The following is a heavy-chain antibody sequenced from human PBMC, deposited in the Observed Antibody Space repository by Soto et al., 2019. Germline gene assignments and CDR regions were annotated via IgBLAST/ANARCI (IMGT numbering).Heavy chain of an antibody. CDR3: AKGPATGIAAAGTGLDWFDP. V-gene: IGHV3-23*01. J-gene: IGHJ5*02. CDR1: GFTFSSYA. Sequence: PGGSLRLSCAASGFTFSSYAMSWVRQAPGKGLEWVSAISGSGGSTYYADSVKGRFTISRDNSKNTLYLQMNSLRAEDTAVYYCAKGPATGIAAAGTGLDWFDPWGRGTLVTVSS. D-gene: IGHD6-13*01. CDR2: ISGSGGST.